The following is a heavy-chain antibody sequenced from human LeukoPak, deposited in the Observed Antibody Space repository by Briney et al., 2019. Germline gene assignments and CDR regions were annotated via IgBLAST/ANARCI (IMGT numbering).Heavy chain of an antibody. CDR1: GGSFSGYY. CDR3: ARVFGGSYLNRFDP. J-gene: IGHJ5*02. Sequence: PSETLSLTCAVYGGSFSGYYWSWIRQPPGKGLEWIGEINHSGSTNYNPSLKSRVTISVDTSKNQFSLKLSSVTAADTAVYYCARVFGGSYLNRFDPWGQGTLVTVSS. D-gene: IGHD1-26*01. V-gene: IGHV4-34*01. CDR2: INHSGST.